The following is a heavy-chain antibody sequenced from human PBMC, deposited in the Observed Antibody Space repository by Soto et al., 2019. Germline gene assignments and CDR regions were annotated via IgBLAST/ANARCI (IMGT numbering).Heavy chain of an antibody. CDR1: GGSISSGDYY. Sequence: SETLSLTCTVSGGSISSGDYYWSWIRQPPGKGLEWIGYIYYSGSTYYNPSLKSRVTISVDTSKNQFSLKLSSVTAADTAVYYCARAPTTADAFDIWGQGTMVPVSS. CDR2: IYYSGST. D-gene: IGHD4-17*01. J-gene: IGHJ3*02. V-gene: IGHV4-30-4*01. CDR3: ARAPTTADAFDI.